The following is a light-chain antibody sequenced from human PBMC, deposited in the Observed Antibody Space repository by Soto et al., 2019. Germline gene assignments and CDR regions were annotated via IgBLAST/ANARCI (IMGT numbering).Light chain of an antibody. J-gene: IGKJ5*01. V-gene: IGKV3-20*01. CDR3: QQYGDSPRT. Sequence: EIVLTQSPGTLSLSPGESATLSCRASRSLDSGQLAWYQQKVGRAPRLLIHDAFMRATGIPDRFSGSGSGTDFTLTIARLEPEDFAVYYCQQYGDSPRTFGQGTRLE. CDR1: RSLDSGQ. CDR2: DAF.